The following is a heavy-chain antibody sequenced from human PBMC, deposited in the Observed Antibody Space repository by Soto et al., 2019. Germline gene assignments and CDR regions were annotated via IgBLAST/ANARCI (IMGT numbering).Heavy chain of an antibody. CDR2: INHLTTT. D-gene: IGHD5-18*01. Sequence: SETLSLTCAVYGGSFSSYHWRWIRQTPGKGLEWIGEINHLTTTNYNPSLKSRVIISLDTPKNQFSLKLSSVAAADTAVYYCARGYDTALAPIFWGQGILVTVSS. J-gene: IGHJ4*02. CDR3: ARGYDTALAPIF. CDR1: GGSFSSYH. V-gene: IGHV4-34*01.